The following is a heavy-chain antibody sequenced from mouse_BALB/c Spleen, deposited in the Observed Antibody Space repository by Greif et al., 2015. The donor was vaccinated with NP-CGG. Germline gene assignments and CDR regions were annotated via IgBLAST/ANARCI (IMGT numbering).Heavy chain of an antibody. Sequence: QVQLQQSGAELAKPGASVKMSCKASGYTFTSYWMHWVKQRPGQGLEWIGYINPSTGYTEYNQKFKDKATLTADKSPSTAYMQLSSLTSEDSAVYFCARSDGYFDYWGQGTTLTVSS. J-gene: IGHJ2*01. CDR1: GYTFTSYW. CDR3: ARSDGYFDY. D-gene: IGHD2-3*01. CDR2: INPSTGYT. V-gene: IGHV1-7*01.